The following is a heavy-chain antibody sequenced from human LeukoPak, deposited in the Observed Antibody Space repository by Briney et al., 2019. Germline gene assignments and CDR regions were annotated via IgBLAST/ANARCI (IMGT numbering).Heavy chain of an antibody. CDR3: ARSRVLRYFDWLPPPGTLDY. D-gene: IGHD3-9*01. Sequence: PSETLSLTRAVYGGSFSGYYWSWIRQPPGKGLEWIGEINHSGSTNYNPSLKSRVTISVDTSKNQFSLKLSSVTAADTAVYYCARSRVLRYFDWLPPPGTLDYWGQGTLVTVSS. J-gene: IGHJ4*02. V-gene: IGHV4-34*01. CDR2: INHSGST. CDR1: GGSFSGYY.